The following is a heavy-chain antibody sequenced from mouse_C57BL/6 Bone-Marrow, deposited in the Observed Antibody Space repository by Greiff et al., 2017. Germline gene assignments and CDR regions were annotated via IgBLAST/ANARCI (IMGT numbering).Heavy chain of an antibody. CDR1: GYTFTSYW. CDR2: IDPGSGST. J-gene: IGHJ1*03. CDR3: ARPYYSNYWYFDV. Sequence: QVHVKQPGAELVKPGASVKMSCKASGYTFTSYWITWVKQRPGQGLEWLGDIDPGSGSTNYNAKFKSKATLTVDTSSSTAYMQLSSLTSEDSAVYYCARPYYSNYWYFDVWGTGTTVTGSS. V-gene: IGHV1-55*01. D-gene: IGHD2-5*01.